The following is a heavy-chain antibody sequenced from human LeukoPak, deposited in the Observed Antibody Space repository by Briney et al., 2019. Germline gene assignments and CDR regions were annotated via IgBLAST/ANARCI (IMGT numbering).Heavy chain of an antibody. CDR1: GGSISSYY. Sequence: PSETLSLTCTVSGGSISSYYWSWIRQPPGKGLEWIGYIYYSGSTNYNPSLKSRVTISVDTSKNQFSLKLSSVTAADTAVYYCARDSYGGNSDYFDYWGQGTLVTVSS. D-gene: IGHD4-23*01. CDR2: IYYSGST. V-gene: IGHV4-59*01. J-gene: IGHJ4*02. CDR3: ARDSYGGNSDYFDY.